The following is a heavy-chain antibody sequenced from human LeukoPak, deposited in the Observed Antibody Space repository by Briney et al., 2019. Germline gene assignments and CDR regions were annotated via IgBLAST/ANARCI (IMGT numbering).Heavy chain of an antibody. Sequence: PGGSLRLSCAASGFTFSLYGMHWVRQAPGKGLEWVAVVWYDGSNKYYADSVKGRFTISRDNSKNTLYLQMNSLRAEDTAVYYCARDGSGLSNDAFDIWGQGTMVTVSS. CDR2: VWYDGSNK. V-gene: IGHV3-33*01. CDR1: GFTFSLYG. CDR3: ARDGSGLSNDAFDI. J-gene: IGHJ3*02. D-gene: IGHD6-19*01.